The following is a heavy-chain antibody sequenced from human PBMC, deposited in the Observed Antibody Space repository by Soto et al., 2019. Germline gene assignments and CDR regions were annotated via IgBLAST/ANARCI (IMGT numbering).Heavy chain of an antibody. CDR1: GFTFSSYS. J-gene: IGHJ6*02. CDR2: ISSSSSYI. CDR3: ARTFSSYDFWSGYSSYYYGMDV. Sequence: GGSLRLSCAASGFTFSSYSMNWVRQAPGKGLEWVSSISSSSSYIYYADSVKGRFTISRDNAKNSLYLQMNSLRAEDTAVYYCARTFSSYDFWSGYSSYYYGMDVWGQGTTVTVSS. V-gene: IGHV3-21*01. D-gene: IGHD3-3*01.